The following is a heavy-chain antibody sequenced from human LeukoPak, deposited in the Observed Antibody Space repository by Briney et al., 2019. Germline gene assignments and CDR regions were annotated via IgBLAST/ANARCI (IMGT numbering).Heavy chain of an antibody. CDR2: ISAYNGNT. Sequence: ASVKVSCKASGYTFTSYGISWVRQAPGQGLEWMGWISAYNGNTNYAQKLQGRVTMTTDTSTSTAYVELRSLRSDDTAVYYRARVIGLGRSDYWGQGTLVTVPS. CDR3: ARVIGLGRSDY. V-gene: IGHV1-18*01. D-gene: IGHD3/OR15-3a*01. J-gene: IGHJ4*02. CDR1: GYTFTSYG.